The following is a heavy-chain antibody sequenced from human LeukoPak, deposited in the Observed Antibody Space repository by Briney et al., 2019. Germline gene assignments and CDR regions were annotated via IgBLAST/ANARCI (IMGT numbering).Heavy chain of an antibody. CDR2: INPNSGGT. J-gene: IGHJ4*02. Sequence: GESLKISCKASGYTFTGYYMHWVRQAPGQGLEWVGWINPNSGGTNYAQKFQGRVTMTRDTSISTAYMELSRLRSDDTAVYYCARVRKVHRICDYWGQGTLVTVSS. V-gene: IGHV1-2*02. D-gene: IGHD2-15*01. CDR1: GYTFTGYY. CDR3: ARVRKVHRICDY.